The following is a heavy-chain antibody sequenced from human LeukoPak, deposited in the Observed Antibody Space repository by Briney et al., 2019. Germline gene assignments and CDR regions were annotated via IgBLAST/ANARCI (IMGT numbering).Heavy chain of an antibody. D-gene: IGHD5-18*01. CDR3: ARDTAFVAFDI. Sequence: SETLSLTCTVSGGSISSYYWSWIRQPAGKGLEWIGRICTSGSTNYNPSLKSRVTISVDKSKNKFSLKLSSVTAADTAVYYCARDTAFVAFDIWGQGTMVTVSS. V-gene: IGHV4-4*07. J-gene: IGHJ3*02. CDR1: GGSISSYY. CDR2: ICTSGST.